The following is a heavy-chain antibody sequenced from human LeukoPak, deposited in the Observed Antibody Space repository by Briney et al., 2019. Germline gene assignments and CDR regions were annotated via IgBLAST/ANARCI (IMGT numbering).Heavy chain of an antibody. Sequence: ASVKVSFKASGYTFTGYYMHWVRQAPGQGLEWMGWINPNSGGTNYAQKFQGRVTMTRDTSISTAYMELSRLRSDDTAVYYCARDQEPSLLWFGELPYYFDYWGQGTLVTVSS. CDR3: ARDQEPSLLWFGELPYYFDY. CDR1: GYTFTGYY. J-gene: IGHJ4*02. V-gene: IGHV1-2*02. CDR2: INPNSGGT. D-gene: IGHD3-10*01.